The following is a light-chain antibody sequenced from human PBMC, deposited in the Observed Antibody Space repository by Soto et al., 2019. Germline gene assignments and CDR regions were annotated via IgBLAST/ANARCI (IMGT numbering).Light chain of an antibody. Sequence: DIQMTQSPSTLCASXXXRXXMXCXASQGISSWLAWYQQKPGKAPKLLIYDASSLESGVPSRFSGSGSGTEFTLTISSLQPDDFATYYCQQYNSCSFGQGTKVDIK. CDR2: DAS. V-gene: IGKV1-5*01. CDR3: QQYNSCS. CDR1: QGISSW. J-gene: IGKJ1*01.